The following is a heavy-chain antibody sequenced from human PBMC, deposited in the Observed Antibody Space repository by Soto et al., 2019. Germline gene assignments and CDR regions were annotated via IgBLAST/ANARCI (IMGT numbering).Heavy chain of an antibody. CDR3: GRTTPPGVATIPFDY. CDR1: GGTFSSYA. J-gene: IGHJ4*02. Sequence: QVQLVQSGAEVKKPGSSVKVSCKASGGTFSSYAISWVRQAPGQGLEWMGGIIPIFGTANYAQKFQGRVTIPADESPSTAYRELSSRSSEDTAVYSGGRTTPPGVATIPFDYWGQGTLVTVSS. D-gene: IGHD5-12*01. V-gene: IGHV1-69*01. CDR2: IIPIFGTA.